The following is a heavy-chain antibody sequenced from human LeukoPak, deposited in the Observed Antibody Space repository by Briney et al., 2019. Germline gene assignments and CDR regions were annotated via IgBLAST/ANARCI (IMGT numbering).Heavy chain of an antibody. Sequence: SETLSLTCTVSGGSISSSSYYWGWIRQPPGKGLEWIGSIYYSGSTYYNPSLKSRVTISVDTSKNQFSLKLSSVTAADPAVYYCARRKYSSGWYNDYWGQGTLVTVSS. CDR3: ARRKYSSGWYNDY. D-gene: IGHD6-19*01. J-gene: IGHJ4*02. CDR2: IYYSGST. CDR1: GGSISSSSYY. V-gene: IGHV4-39*01.